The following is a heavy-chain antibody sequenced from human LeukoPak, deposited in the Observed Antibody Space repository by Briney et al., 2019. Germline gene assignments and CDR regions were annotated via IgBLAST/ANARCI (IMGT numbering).Heavy chain of an antibody. Sequence: GGSLRLSCAASGFTFSSYEMNWVRQAPGKGLEWVSYISSSGSTIYYADSVKGRFTISRDNAKNSLYLQMNSLRAEDTAVYYCARGDSGSYYFDYGGQGTLVTVSS. D-gene: IGHD1-26*01. CDR3: ARGDSGSYYFDY. CDR1: GFTFSSYE. V-gene: IGHV3-48*03. CDR2: ISSSGSTI. J-gene: IGHJ4*02.